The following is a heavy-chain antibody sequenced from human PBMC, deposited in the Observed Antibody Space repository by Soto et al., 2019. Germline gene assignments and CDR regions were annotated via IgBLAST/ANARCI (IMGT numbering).Heavy chain of an antibody. CDR3: ASSQGDY. V-gene: IGHV3-43*01. CDR1: GVTCDDHN. CDR2: ISWDGDTT. J-gene: IGHJ4*02. Sequence: EVHLVESGGVLVQPGGSLRLSCVASGVTCDDHNIHWVRQAPGKGLDWVSLISWDGDTTYYADSGKGRFTISRDNSKNSLYLQMKALTTENPALYYCASSQGDYWGQGTMVTVSS.